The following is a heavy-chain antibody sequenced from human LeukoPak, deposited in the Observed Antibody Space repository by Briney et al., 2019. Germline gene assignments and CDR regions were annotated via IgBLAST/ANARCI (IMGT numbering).Heavy chain of an antibody. Sequence: SETLSLTCTVSGGSISSGGYYWSWIRQPPGKGLEWIGYIYHSGSTYYNPSLKSRVTISVDRSKNQFSLKLSSVTAADTAVYYCAWSGYYSAYFDYWGQGTLVTVSS. CDR3: AWSGYYSAYFDY. D-gene: IGHD3-3*01. CDR1: GGSISSGGYY. V-gene: IGHV4-30-2*01. CDR2: IYHSGST. J-gene: IGHJ4*02.